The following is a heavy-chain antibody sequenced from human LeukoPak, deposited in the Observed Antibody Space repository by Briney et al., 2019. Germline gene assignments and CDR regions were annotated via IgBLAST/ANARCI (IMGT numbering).Heavy chain of an antibody. D-gene: IGHD6-13*01. Sequence: SETLSLTCTVSGGSISSKYWSWIRQPPGKGLEWIGYIYYSGSTNYNPSLKSRVTISVDTSKNQFSLKLSSVTAADTAVYYCARCSSRWRGFDLWGQGTLVTVSS. CDR1: GGSISSKY. CDR2: IYYSGST. CDR3: ARCSSRWRGFDL. J-gene: IGHJ5*02. V-gene: IGHV4-59*01.